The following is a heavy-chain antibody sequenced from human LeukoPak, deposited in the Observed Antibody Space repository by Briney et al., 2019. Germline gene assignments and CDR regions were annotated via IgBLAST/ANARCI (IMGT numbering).Heavy chain of an antibody. CDR3: AREVNWNYGFVSQGDAFDI. V-gene: IGHV1-18*01. J-gene: IGHJ3*02. D-gene: IGHD1-7*01. CDR1: GYTFTSYG. Sequence: ASVTVSCKASGYTFTSYGISWVRQAPGQGLEWMGWISAYNGNTNYAQKLQGRVTMTTDTSTSTAYMELRSLRSDDTAVYYCAREVNWNYGFVSQGDAFDIWGQGTMVTVSS. CDR2: ISAYNGNT.